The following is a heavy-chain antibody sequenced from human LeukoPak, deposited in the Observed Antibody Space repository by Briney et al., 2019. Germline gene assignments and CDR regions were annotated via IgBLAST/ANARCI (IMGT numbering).Heavy chain of an antibody. D-gene: IGHD3-3*01. CDR3: ARDFGRAFDY. CDR1: GFTFSSNW. Sequence: PGGSLRLSCAASGFTFSSNWMHWVHQAPGKGLEWVSYISSSSGTIYYADSVKGRFTISRDNAKNSLYLQMNSLRAEDTAVYYCARDFGRAFDYWGQGTLVTVSS. J-gene: IGHJ4*02. V-gene: IGHV3-48*01. CDR2: ISSSSGTI.